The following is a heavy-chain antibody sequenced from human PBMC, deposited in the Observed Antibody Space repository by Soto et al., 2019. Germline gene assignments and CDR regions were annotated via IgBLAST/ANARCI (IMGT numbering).Heavy chain of an antibody. D-gene: IGHD6-19*01. CDR1: GFTLSDYY. CDR2: ISSSGTII. CDR3: ARGVKPWLVGGDYYCYYMDV. V-gene: IGHV3-11*01. Sequence: QVQLVESGGGLAKPGGSLRLSCEASGFTLSDYYMSWIRQAPGKGLEWISYISSSGTIIYYADSVKGRFTISRDNAKKSLSLQMNSLSAEDTAVYYCARGVKPWLVGGDYYCYYMDVWGKGTTVTVSS. J-gene: IGHJ6*03.